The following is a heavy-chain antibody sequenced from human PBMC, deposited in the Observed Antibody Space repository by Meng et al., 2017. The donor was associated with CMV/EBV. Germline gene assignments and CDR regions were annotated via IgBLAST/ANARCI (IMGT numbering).Heavy chain of an antibody. CDR3: ARGLRNYYDSSGPAYYFDY. D-gene: IGHD3-22*01. J-gene: IGHJ4*02. CDR2: IYSGGST. CDR1: GFTVSSNY. Sequence: GESLKISCAASGFTVSSNYMSWVRQAPGKGLEWVSVIYSGGSTYYADSVKGRFTISRDNSKNTLYLQMNSLRAEDTAVYYCARGLRNYYDSSGPAYYFDYWGQGTLVTVSS. V-gene: IGHV3-53*01.